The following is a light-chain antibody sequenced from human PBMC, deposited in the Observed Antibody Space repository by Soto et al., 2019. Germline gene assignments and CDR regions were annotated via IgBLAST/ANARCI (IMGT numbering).Light chain of an antibody. J-gene: IGKJ2*01. V-gene: IGKV1-39*01. CDR3: QHSYSTPYT. CDR1: QSIANY. CDR2: AAS. Sequence: DIQMAQSPSSLSASVGDRVTITCRASQSIANYLNWYQHKPGKAPKLLIYAASTLQSGVPSRFSGSGSGTDFTLLISSLQPEDFATYSCQHSYSTPYTFGQGTKLEIK.